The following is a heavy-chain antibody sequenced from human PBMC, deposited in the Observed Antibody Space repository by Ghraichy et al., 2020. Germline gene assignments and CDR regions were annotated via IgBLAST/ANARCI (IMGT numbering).Heavy chain of an antibody. CDR3: ARGAYRSTWYSPRYFQY. CDR2: IFDSGST. CDR1: GGSVNSGYYD. D-gene: IGHD6-13*01. Sequence: SETLSLTCTVSGGSVNSGYYDWSWIRQPPGKGLEWIGYIFDSGSTNYNPSLKSRVTISVDTSKNQFSLKLSSVTAADTAVYYCARGAYRSTWYSPRYFQYWGQGSLVTVSS. V-gene: IGHV4-61*01. J-gene: IGHJ1*01.